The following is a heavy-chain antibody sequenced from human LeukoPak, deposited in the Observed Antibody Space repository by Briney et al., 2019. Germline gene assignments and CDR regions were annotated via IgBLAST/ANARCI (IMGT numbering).Heavy chain of an antibody. J-gene: IGHJ3*02. V-gene: IGHV4-31*03. CDR2: IYYSGST. D-gene: IGHD5-18*01. CDR1: GGSIISGGSH. Sequence: SGALSLTCTVSGGSIISGGSHWGCIRQHPGGGLEWIGYIYYSGSTYYNPSLKIRVTISVDTSKNQFSLKLSSVTAADTAVYYCARGDTANAFDIWGQGTMVTVSS. CDR3: ARGDTANAFDI.